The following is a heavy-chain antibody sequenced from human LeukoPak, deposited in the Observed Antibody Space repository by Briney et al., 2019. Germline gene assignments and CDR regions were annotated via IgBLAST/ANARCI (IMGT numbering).Heavy chain of an antibody. CDR2: INHSGST. CDR1: GGSFSGYY. Sequence: SETLSLTCAVYGGSFSGYYWSWIRQPPGKGLEWIGEINHSGSTNYNPSLKSRVTISVDTSKNQFSLKLSSVTAADTAVYYCARDGYNSFDYWGQGTWSPSPQ. CDR3: ARDGYNSFDY. D-gene: IGHD5-24*01. V-gene: IGHV4-34*01. J-gene: IGHJ4*02.